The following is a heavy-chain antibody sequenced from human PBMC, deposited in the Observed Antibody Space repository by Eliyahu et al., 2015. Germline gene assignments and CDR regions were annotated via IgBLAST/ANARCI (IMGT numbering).Heavy chain of an antibody. V-gene: IGHV4-34*01. Sequence: QVQLQQWGAGLLKPSETLSLTCAVYGGSFSGYYWSWIRQPPGKGLEWIGEINHSGSTNYNPSLKSRVTISVDTSKNQFSLKLSSVTAADTAVYYCARGNRAVRYSSGWNWFDPWGQGTLVTVSS. CDR3: ARGNRAVRYSSGWNWFDP. CDR1: GGSFSGYY. J-gene: IGHJ5*02. D-gene: IGHD6-19*01. CDR2: INHSGST.